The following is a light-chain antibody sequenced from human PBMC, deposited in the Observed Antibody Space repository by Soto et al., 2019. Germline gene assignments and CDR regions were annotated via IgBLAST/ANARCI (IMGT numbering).Light chain of an antibody. Sequence: DIVMTQSPLSLPVTPGEPASISCRSSQSLLYSNGNNYLEWYLQKPGQSPQLLIYLGSNRAPGAPDRFSGSGSGTGFTLKISRVEAEDVGVFYCMQALQTPRTFGPGTKVDIK. V-gene: IGKV2-28*01. J-gene: IGKJ3*01. CDR2: LGS. CDR1: QSLLYSNGNNY. CDR3: MQALQTPRT.